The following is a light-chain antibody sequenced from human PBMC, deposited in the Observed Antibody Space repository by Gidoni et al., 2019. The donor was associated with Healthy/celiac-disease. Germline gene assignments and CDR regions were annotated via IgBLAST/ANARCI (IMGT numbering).Light chain of an antibody. J-gene: IGKJ1*01. CDR3: QQYGSSPWP. V-gene: IGKV3-20*01. CDR2: GAS. Sequence: EIVLTQSPGTLSLSPGERATLSCRASQRVSSSYLAWHQQKPGQAPRLLIYGASSRATGIPDRFSGSGSGTDFTLTISRLEPEDFAVYYCQQYGSSPWPFXQXTKVEIK. CDR1: QRVSSSY.